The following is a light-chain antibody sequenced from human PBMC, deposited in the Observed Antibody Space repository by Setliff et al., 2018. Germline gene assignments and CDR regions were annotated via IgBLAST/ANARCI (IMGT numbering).Light chain of an antibody. CDR3: SSYTSSSTRV. Sequence: QSVLTQPASVSGSPGQSITISCTGTSSDVGYYNYVSWYQQHPGKAPKLMIYEVSNRPSGVSNRFSGSKSGNTASPTISGLQAEDEADYYCSSYTSSSTRVFGTGTKVTVL. J-gene: IGLJ1*01. CDR1: SSDVGYYNY. CDR2: EVS. V-gene: IGLV2-14*01.